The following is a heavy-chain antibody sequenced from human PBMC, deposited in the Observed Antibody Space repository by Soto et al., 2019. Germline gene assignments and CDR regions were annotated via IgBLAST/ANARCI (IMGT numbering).Heavy chain of an antibody. Sequence: QVQLVQSGAEVKKPGSSVKVSCKASGGTFSSYAIGWVRQAPGQGLEWMGGIIPIFGTANYAQKFQGRVTITADKSTSTAYMELSSLRSEDTAVYYCARERWYYYDSSGYYRGLSYYYYGMDVWGQGTTVTVSS. V-gene: IGHV1-69*06. J-gene: IGHJ6*02. CDR2: IIPIFGTA. CDR1: GGTFSSYA. CDR3: ARERWYYYDSSGYYRGLSYYYYGMDV. D-gene: IGHD3-22*01.